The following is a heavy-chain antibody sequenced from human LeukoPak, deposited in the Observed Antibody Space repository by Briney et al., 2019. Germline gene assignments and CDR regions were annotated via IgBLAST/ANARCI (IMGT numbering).Heavy chain of an antibody. CDR2: IYYSGST. Sequence: SETLSLTCTVSGGSISSSSYYWSWIRQPPGKGLEWIGYIYYSGSTNYKPSLKSRVTISVDTSKNQFSPKLSSVTAAETAVYYCARAGQQWLVSDYYMDVWGKGTTVTISS. J-gene: IGHJ6*03. D-gene: IGHD6-19*01. V-gene: IGHV4-61*01. CDR3: ARAGQQWLVSDYYMDV. CDR1: GGSISSSSYY.